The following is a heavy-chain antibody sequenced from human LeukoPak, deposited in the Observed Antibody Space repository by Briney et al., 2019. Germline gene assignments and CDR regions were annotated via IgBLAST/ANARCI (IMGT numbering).Heavy chain of an antibody. Sequence: RPGGSLRLSCTASGFTFSDYYMAWIRQAPGKGLECVSYISTRSDYTNYPDSVKCRFTISRDNAENSLYLQMNSLRAEDTAVYYCARVTVGATNRFDSWGQGTLVTASS. CDR3: ARVTVGATNRFDS. V-gene: IGHV3-11*05. CDR1: GFTFSDYY. D-gene: IGHD1-26*01. J-gene: IGHJ4*02. CDR2: ISTRSDYT.